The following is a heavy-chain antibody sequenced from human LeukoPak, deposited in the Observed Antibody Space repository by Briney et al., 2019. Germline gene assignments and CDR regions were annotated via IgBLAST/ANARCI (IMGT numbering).Heavy chain of an antibody. D-gene: IGHD2-2*02. Sequence: ASVKVSCKASGYTFSNNGISWVRLAPGQGLEWMGWISVYNSNTNSAQNLQGRVTMTTDTSTSTAYMELRSLRSDDTAVYYCARMGCNSASCYTLGYWGQGTLVTVSS. CDR1: GYTFSNNG. V-gene: IGHV1-18*01. CDR3: ARMGCNSASCYTLGY. J-gene: IGHJ4*02. CDR2: ISVYNSNT.